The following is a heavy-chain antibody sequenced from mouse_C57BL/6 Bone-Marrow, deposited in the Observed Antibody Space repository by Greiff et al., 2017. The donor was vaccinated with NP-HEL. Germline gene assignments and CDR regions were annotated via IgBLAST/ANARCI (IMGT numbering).Heavy chain of an antibody. Sequence: EVNVVESGGGLVQPKGSLKLSCAASGFTFNTYAMHWVRQAPGKGLEWVARIRSKSSNYATYYADSVKDRFTISRDDSQSMLYLQMNNLKTEDTAMYYCVRDGGCLRPFAYWGQGTLVTVSA. D-gene: IGHD1-1*01. CDR3: VRDGGCLRPFAY. J-gene: IGHJ3*01. CDR1: GFTFNTYA. CDR2: IRSKSSNYAT. V-gene: IGHV10-3*01.